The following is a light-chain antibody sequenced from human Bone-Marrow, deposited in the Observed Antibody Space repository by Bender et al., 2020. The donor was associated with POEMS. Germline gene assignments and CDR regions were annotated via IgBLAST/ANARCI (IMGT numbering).Light chain of an antibody. Sequence: QSALTQPPSASGSPGQSVTISCTGTSNDVGGYDYVSWYQQHPGQAPKLIISEVSKRPSGVPDRFSGSKSDNTASLTVSGLQAEDEADYYCSSYANSNNLVFGGGTKLTVL. V-gene: IGLV2-8*01. J-gene: IGLJ2*01. CDR1: SNDVGGYDY. CDR3: SSYANSNNLV. CDR2: EVS.